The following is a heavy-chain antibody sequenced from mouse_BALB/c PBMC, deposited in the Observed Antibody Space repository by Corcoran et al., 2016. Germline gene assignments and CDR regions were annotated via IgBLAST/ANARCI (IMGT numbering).Heavy chain of an antibody. CDR2: INPYNGAT. J-gene: IGHJ1*01. CDR1: GYSFTGDY. CDR3: ARDYDYWYFDV. V-gene: IGHV1-26*01. D-gene: IGHD2-4*01. Sequence: EVQLQQSGPELVKPGASVKISCKASGYSFTGDYMHWVKQSHVKSLEWIGRINPYNGATSYNQNFKDKASLTVAKSSSTAYMELHSLTSEDSAVYYCARDYDYWYFDVWGAGTTVTVSS.